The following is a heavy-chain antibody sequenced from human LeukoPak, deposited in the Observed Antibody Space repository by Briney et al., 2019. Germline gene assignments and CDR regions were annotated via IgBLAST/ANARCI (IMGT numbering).Heavy chain of an antibody. Sequence: SETLSLTCSVSGYSISSGYEWGWIRQPPGKRLEWIGSISQSGSTYYNPSLKSRVTISVDTSNNQFSLKLSSVTAADTAVYYCARSLHISAPFDVWGQGTLVTVSS. CDR1: GYSISSGYE. CDR2: ISQSGST. CDR3: ARSLHISAPFDV. V-gene: IGHV4-38-2*02. J-gene: IGHJ4*02. D-gene: IGHD2-21*01.